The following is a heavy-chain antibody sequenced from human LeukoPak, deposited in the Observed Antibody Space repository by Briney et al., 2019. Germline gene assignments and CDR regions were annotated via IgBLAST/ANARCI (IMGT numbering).Heavy chain of an antibody. Sequence: PSGTLSLTCAVSGGSISSRNWWSWVRQPPGKGLEWIGSIYHSGSTYYNPSLKSRVTISVDTSKNQFSLKLSSVTAADTAVYYCARVGGSYYYYYYMDVWGKGTTVTVSS. CDR3: ARVGGSYYYYYYMDV. CDR1: GGSISSRNW. J-gene: IGHJ6*03. V-gene: IGHV4-4*02. D-gene: IGHD1-26*01. CDR2: IYHSGST.